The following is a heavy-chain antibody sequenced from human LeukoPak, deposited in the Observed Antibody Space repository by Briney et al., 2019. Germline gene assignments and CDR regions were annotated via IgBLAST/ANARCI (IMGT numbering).Heavy chain of an antibody. V-gene: IGHV3-23*01. Sequence: GGSLRLSCAASGFTFSNYDMSWVRQAPGKGLEWVSGISGSGGSTYHADSVKGRFTISRDNSKNTLYLQMNSLRAEDTAVYYCAKELDSSGCFDYWGQGTLVTVCS. D-gene: IGHD3-22*01. CDR3: AKELDSSGCFDY. CDR2: ISGSGGST. CDR1: GFTFSNYD. J-gene: IGHJ4*02.